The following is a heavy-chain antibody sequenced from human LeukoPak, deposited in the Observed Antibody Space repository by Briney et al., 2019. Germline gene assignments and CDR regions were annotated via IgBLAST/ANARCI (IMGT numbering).Heavy chain of an antibody. Sequence: GGSLRLSCAASGFTFSSYSMNWVRQAPGKGLEWVSSISSSSSYIYYADSVKGRFTISRDNAKSSLYLQMNSLRAEDTAVYYCARNYYYGSGSYYYYMDVWGKGTTVTISS. CDR3: ARNYYYGSGSYYYYMDV. D-gene: IGHD3-10*01. CDR2: ISSSSSYI. CDR1: GFTFSSYS. J-gene: IGHJ6*03. V-gene: IGHV3-21*01.